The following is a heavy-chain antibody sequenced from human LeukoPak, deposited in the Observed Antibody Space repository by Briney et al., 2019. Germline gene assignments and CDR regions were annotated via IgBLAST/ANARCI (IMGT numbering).Heavy chain of an antibody. D-gene: IGHD2-21*02. J-gene: IGHJ4*02. Sequence: ASVKVSCKASGYTFTGNYIHWVRQAPGQGLEWVGWINPNSGGTNYAQKFQGRVTMTRDTSISTAYMELSRLLSGDTAVYYCARGKTMVYCGGDCYRFDNWGQGTLVTVSS. CDR2: INPNSGGT. V-gene: IGHV1-2*02. CDR3: ARGKTMVYCGGDCYRFDN. CDR1: GYTFTGNY.